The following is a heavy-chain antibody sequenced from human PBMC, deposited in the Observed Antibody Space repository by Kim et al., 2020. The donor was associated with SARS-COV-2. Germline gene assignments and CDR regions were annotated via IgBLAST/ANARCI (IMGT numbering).Heavy chain of an antibody. CDR2: IYYSGST. CDR3: ARHHIHYDYGDYVILSYFDY. Sequence: SETLSLTCTVSGGSISSSSYYWGWIRQPPGKGLEWIGSIYYSGSTYYNPSLKSRVTISVDTSKNQFSLKLSSVTAADTAVYYCARHHIHYDYGDYVILSYFDYWGQRTLVTVSS. CDR1: GGSISSSSYY. V-gene: IGHV4-39*01. D-gene: IGHD4-17*01. J-gene: IGHJ4*02.